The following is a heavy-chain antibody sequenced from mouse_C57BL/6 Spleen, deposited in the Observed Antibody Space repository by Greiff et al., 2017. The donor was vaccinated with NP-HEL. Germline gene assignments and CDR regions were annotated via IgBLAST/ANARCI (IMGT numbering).Heavy chain of an antibody. J-gene: IGHJ4*01. CDR2: IYPSDSET. D-gene: IGHD1-1*01. Sequence: VQLQQPGAELVRPGSSVKLSCKASGYTFTSYWMDWVKQRPGQGLEWIGNIYPSDSETHYNQKFKDKATLTVDKSSSTAYMQLSSLTSEDSAVYYCARGGVVSMDYWGQGTSVTVSS. CDR3: ARGGVVSMDY. CDR1: GYTFTSYW. V-gene: IGHV1-61*01.